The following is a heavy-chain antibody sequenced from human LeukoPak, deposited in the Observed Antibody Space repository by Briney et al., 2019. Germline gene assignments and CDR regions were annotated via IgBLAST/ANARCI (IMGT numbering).Heavy chain of an antibody. Sequence: PSETLSLTCTVSGGSISSYYWSWIRQPPGKGLEWIGYIYYSGSTSYNPSLKSRVTISVDTSKNQFSLKLSSVTAADTAVYYCASFEYSSSYYFDYWGQGTLVTVSS. D-gene: IGHD6-6*01. CDR3: ASFEYSSSYYFDY. V-gene: IGHV4-59*01. CDR2: IYYSGST. J-gene: IGHJ4*02. CDR1: GGSISSYY.